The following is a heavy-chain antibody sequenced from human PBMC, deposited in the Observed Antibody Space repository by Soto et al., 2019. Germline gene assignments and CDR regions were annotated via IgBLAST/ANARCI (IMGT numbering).Heavy chain of an antibody. J-gene: IGHJ5*02. D-gene: IGHD6-13*01. Sequence: QVQLVQSGAEVKKPGASVKVSCKASGYTFTRYGISWVRQAPGQGLEWMGWISAYNGNTNYAQKLQGRVTMTTDTATRTGYMELRSVRSDDTAVYCCARVGLAAAGQTPAVDWFDPWGQGTLVTDSS. V-gene: IGHV1-18*01. CDR3: ARVGLAAAGQTPAVDWFDP. CDR2: ISAYNGNT. CDR1: GYTFTRYG.